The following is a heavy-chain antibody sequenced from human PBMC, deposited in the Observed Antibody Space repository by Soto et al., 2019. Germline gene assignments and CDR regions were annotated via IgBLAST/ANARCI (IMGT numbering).Heavy chain of an antibody. CDR2: IDWHDDK. J-gene: IGHJ6*02. Sequence: ITLKESGPALVKPTQTLTLTCTFSGFSLSISGVAVGWIRQPPGKALERLALIDWHDDKYYSPSLKTRLSLTRDTSSNQVVPSMTIIDPVDTVTYHCGHASYLFKSGCKGYGMDVWGQGTTVTISS. D-gene: IGHD3-3*01. CDR3: GHASYLFKSGCKGYGMDV. CDR1: GFSLSISGVA. V-gene: IGHV2-5*01.